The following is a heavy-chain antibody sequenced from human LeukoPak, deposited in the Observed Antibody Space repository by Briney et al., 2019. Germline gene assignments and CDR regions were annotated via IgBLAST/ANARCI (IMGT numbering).Heavy chain of an antibody. D-gene: IGHD6-19*01. J-gene: IGHJ4*02. CDR1: GFTFSDYY. CDR2: ISSSSSYT. Sequence: GGSLRLSCAASGFTFSDYYMSWIRQAPGKGLEWVSYISSSSSYTNYADSVKGRFTISRGNAKNSLYLQMNSLRAEDTAVYYCARRSYSSGYYFDYWGQGTLVTVSS. V-gene: IGHV3-11*06. CDR3: ARRSYSSGYYFDY.